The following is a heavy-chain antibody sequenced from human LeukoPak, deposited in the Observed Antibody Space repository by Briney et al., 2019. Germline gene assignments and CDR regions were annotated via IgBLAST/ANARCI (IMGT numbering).Heavy chain of an antibody. D-gene: IGHD3-10*01. V-gene: IGHV3-23*01. CDR3: AKVAHYYYGSESYYFFEH. CDR1: GFIFNNYA. CDR2: ISGGGSYT. J-gene: IGHJ4*02. Sequence: PGGSLRLSCAASGFIFNNYAMSWVRQAPGKGLEWVSTISGGGSYTYYADSVKGRFTISRDNSKNTLYLQMNSLRVEDTATYYCAKVAHYYYGSESYYFFEHWGQGTPATASS.